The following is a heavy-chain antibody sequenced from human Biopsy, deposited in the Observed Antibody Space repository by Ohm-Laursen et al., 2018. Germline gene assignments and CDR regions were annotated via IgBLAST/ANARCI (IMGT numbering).Heavy chain of an antibody. D-gene: IGHD1-1*01. J-gene: IGHJ3*01. CDR3: ARLYRLDDYWNDDPPDAFDV. CDR1: GGSISSYY. CDR2: IHHAQSA. Sequence: SETLSLTCTVSGGSISSYYWMWIRQPPGKGLEWIGYIHHAQSATYSPSLKGRVAISVDTSKNQFSLKLSSVTAADTAIFFCARLYRLDDYWNDDPPDAFDVWGQGTRVTVSS. V-gene: IGHV4-59*01.